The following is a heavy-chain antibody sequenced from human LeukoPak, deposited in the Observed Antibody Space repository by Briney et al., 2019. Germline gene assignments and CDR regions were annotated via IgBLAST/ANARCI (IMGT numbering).Heavy chain of an antibody. Sequence: AGGSLRLSCAASGFTFSNAWMSWVRQAPGKGLEWVGRIKSKTDGGTTDYAAPVKGRFAISRDDSKNTLYLQMNSLRAEDTAVYYCVREGTALAHFGMDVWGQGTTVTVSS. J-gene: IGHJ6*02. CDR3: VREGTALAHFGMDV. V-gene: IGHV3-15*05. CDR1: GFTFSNAW. D-gene: IGHD5-18*01. CDR2: IKSKTDGGTT.